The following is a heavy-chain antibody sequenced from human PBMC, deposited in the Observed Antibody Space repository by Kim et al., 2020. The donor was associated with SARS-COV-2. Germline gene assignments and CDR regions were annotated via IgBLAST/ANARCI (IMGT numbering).Heavy chain of an antibody. V-gene: IGHV3-30-3*01. Sequence: GGSLRLSCAASGFTFSSYAMHWVRQAPGKGLEWVAVISYDGSNKYYADSVKGRFTISRDNSKNTLYLQMNSLRAEDTAVYYCARDLQQLAPGVGMDVWG. J-gene: IGHJ6*02. D-gene: IGHD6-6*01. CDR3: ARDLQQLAPGVGMDV. CDR2: ISYDGSNK. CDR1: GFTFSSYA.